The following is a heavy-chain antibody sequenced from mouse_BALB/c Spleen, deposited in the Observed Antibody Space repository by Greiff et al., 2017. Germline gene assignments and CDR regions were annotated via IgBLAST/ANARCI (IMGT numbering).Heavy chain of an antibody. V-gene: IGHV5-9*03. CDR2: ISSGGGNT. CDR3: ASGGFAY. J-gene: IGHJ3*01. Sequence: EVHLVESGGGLVKPGGSLKLSCAASGFTFSSYTMSWVRQTPEKRLEWVATISSGGGNTYYPDSVKGRFTISRDNAKNNLYLQMSSLRSEDTALYYCASGGFAYWGQGTLVTVSA. CDR1: GFTFSSYT.